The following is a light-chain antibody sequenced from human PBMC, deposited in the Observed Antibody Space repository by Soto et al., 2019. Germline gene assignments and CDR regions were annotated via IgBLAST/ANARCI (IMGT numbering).Light chain of an antibody. J-gene: IGLJ1*01. Sequence: QSVLTQPASVSGSPGQSITISCTGTSSDVGGYNYVSWYQQHQGKAPKLMIYDVSNRPSGVSNRFSGSKSGNTASLTISGLQAEDEADYYCSSYTSSSTYVFGTGNKLTVL. CDR2: DVS. CDR3: SSYTSSSTYV. CDR1: SSDVGGYNY. V-gene: IGLV2-14*01.